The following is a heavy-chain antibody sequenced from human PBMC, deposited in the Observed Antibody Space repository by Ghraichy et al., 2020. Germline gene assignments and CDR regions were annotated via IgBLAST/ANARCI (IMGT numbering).Heavy chain of an antibody. CDR1: GFAFSNNA. D-gene: IGHD5-18*01. Sequence: GGSLRLSCVVSGFAFSNNAIHWVRQAPGKGLEWVALISYDGGNNYHADSVKGRFTISRDNSKNTLYLQMNSLRAEDTAVYYCARDVSRFRTGYTYGYLDHWGQGTLVTVSS. V-gene: IGHV3-30*04. CDR2: ISYDGGNN. J-gene: IGHJ4*02. CDR3: ARDVSRFRTGYTYGYLDH.